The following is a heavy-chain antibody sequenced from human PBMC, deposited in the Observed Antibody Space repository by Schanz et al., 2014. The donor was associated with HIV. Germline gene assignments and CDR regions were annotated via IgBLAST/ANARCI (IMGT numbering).Heavy chain of an antibody. D-gene: IGHD6-6*01. CDR3: ARDWGWQLDPDPFDP. CDR2: ISGNSYYK. V-gene: IGHV3-21*01. Sequence: DVQLVESGGGLVQPGGSLRLSCSASGFTFSSYRMNWVRQAPGKGLQWVSSISGNSYYKDYADAVKGRFTISRDNARNSLYLQLNSLTDEDTAVYYCARDWGWQLDPDPFDPGGQGTLVTVSS. J-gene: IGHJ5*02. CDR1: GFTFSSYR.